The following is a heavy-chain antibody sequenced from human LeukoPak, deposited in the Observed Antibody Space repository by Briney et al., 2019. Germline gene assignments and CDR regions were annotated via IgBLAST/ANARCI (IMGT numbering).Heavy chain of an antibody. V-gene: IGHV3-43*02. CDR2: ISGDGGST. D-gene: IGHD1-26*01. Sequence: GGSLRLSCAASGFTFDDYAMHWVRQAPGKGLERVSLISGDGGSTYYADSVKGRFTISRDNSKNSLYLQMNSLRTEDTALYYCAKDMGRKGTRIPDYWGQGTLVTVSS. CDR1: GFTFDDYA. CDR3: AKDMGRKGTRIPDY. J-gene: IGHJ4*02.